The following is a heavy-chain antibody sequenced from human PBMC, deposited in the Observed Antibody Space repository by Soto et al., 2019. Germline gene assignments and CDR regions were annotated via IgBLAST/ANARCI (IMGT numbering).Heavy chain of an antibody. J-gene: IGHJ4*02. CDR1: GFTFNTYN. V-gene: IGHV3-48*02. CDR3: ARETSLSAGSNFDY. CDR2: ISSSSYTI. Sequence: EVQLVESGGGLAQWGGSLRLSCTASGFTFNTYNMNWVRQAPGKGLEWVSYISSSSYTIKYADSVEGRFTVSRDNGKKSLYLQMNSLRDEDTAVYFCARETSLSAGSNFDYWGQGTLATVSS. D-gene: IGHD3-10*01.